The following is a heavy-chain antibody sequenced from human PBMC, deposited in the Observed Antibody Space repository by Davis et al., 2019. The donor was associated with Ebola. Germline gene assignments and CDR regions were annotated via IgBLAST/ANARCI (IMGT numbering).Heavy chain of an antibody. D-gene: IGHD6-6*01. CDR2: INPSGGRT. CDR3: ARSRTYSSSSGLNWFDP. Sequence: ASVKVSCKASGYTFSSYYIHWVRQAPGQGLEWMGIINPSGGRTTFAPKFQGRVTMTRDTSTSTVYMELGRLRSEDATVYYCARSRTYSSSSGLNWFDPWGQGTLVTVSS. V-gene: IGHV1-46*01. CDR1: GYTFSSYY. J-gene: IGHJ5*02.